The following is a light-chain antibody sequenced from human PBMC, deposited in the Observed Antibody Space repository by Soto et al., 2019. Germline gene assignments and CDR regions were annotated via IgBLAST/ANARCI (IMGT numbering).Light chain of an antibody. V-gene: IGKV3-20*01. J-gene: IGKJ1*01. CDR3: QQCGSSPWT. CDR2: GAS. Sequence: ELVLTQSPVTLSLCPGATATLSCRASQSVSSSYLAWYQQKPGQGPRLLIYGASSRATGIPDRFSGSGSGTDFTLNISRLEPEDFAVYYCQQCGSSPWTFGQGTKVDIK. CDR1: QSVSSSY.